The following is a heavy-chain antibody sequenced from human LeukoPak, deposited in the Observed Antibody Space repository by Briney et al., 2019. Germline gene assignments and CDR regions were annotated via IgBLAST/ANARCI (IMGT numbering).Heavy chain of an antibody. V-gene: IGHV3-30*02. Sequence: PGGSLRLSCAASGFTFSSYGMHWVRQAPGKGLEWVAFIRYDGSNKYYADSVKGRFTISRDNAKNSLYLQMNSLRAEDTAVYYCARKVGANTPMYYYYYMDVWGKGTTVNVPS. CDR1: GFTFSSYG. D-gene: IGHD1-26*01. J-gene: IGHJ6*03. CDR3: ARKVGANTPMYYYYYMDV. CDR2: IRYDGSNK.